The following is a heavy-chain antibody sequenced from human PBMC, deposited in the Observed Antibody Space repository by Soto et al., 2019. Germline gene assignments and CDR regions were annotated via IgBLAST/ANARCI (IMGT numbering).Heavy chain of an antibody. CDR1: GGSFSGYY. D-gene: IGHD2-2*01. J-gene: IGHJ4*02. Sequence: QVQLQQWGAGLLKPSETLSLTCAVYGGSFSGYYWSWIRQPPGKGLEWIGEINHSGSTNYNPSLKSRVTISVDTSKNQFSLKLSSVTAADTAVYYWARGRMQGPIVVVPAALRYWGQGTLVTVSS. CDR3: ARGRMQGPIVVVPAALRY. V-gene: IGHV4-34*01. CDR2: INHSGST.